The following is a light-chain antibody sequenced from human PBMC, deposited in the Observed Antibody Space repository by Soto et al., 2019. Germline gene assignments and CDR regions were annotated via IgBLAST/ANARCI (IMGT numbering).Light chain of an antibody. V-gene: IGLV1-40*01. CDR3: QSYDSSHWV. J-gene: IGLJ3*02. Sequence: QSVLTQPPSVSGAPGQRVTISCTGSSSNIGAGHDVHWYQQLPGTAPKLLIYGNSNRPSGVPDRFSGSKSGTSASLAITGLQAEDEADYYCQSYDSSHWVFGGGTKVTVL. CDR2: GNS. CDR1: SSNIGAGHD.